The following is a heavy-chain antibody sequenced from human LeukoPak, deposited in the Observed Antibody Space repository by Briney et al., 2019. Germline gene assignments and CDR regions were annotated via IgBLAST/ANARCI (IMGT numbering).Heavy chain of an antibody. J-gene: IGHJ4*02. V-gene: IGHV4-38-2*01. CDR1: GYSISSGYY. CDR3: ARGRVRYYDFWSGYYGNAFDY. D-gene: IGHD3-3*01. CDR2: IYHSGST. Sequence: SETLSLTCAVSGYSISSGYYWGWIRQPPGKGLEWIGSIYHSGSTYYNPSLKSRVTISVDTSKNQFSLKLSSVTAADTAVYYCARGRVRYYDFWSGYYGNAFDYWGQGTLVTVSS.